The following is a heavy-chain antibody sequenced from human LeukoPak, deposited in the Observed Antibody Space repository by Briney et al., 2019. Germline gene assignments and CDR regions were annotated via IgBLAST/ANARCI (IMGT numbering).Heavy chain of an antibody. CDR1: GYTLTELS. CDR3: ARDLSGGDSSGFDY. D-gene: IGHD3-22*01. CDR2: FDPEDGET. Sequence: ASVKVSCKVSGYTLTELSMHWVRQAPGKGLEWMGGFDPEDGETIYAQKFQGRVTMTRDTSTSTVYMELSSLRSEDTAVYYCARDLSGGDSSGFDYWGQGTLVTVSS. J-gene: IGHJ4*02. V-gene: IGHV1-24*01.